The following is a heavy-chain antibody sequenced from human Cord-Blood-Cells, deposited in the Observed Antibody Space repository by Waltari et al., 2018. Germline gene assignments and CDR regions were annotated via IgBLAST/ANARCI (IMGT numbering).Heavy chain of an antibody. CDR2: LIPILGIA. CDR1: GGTFSSYA. J-gene: IGHJ4*02. D-gene: IGHD4-17*01. V-gene: IGHV1-69*10. Sequence: QVQLVQSGAEVKKPGSSVKVSCKASGGTFSSYAISWVRQAPGQGLEWMGGLIPILGIANYAKKFQGRVTITADKSTSTAYMELSSLRSEDTAVYYCALTGTSDYPHYFDYWGQGTLVTVSS. CDR3: ALTGTSDYPHYFDY.